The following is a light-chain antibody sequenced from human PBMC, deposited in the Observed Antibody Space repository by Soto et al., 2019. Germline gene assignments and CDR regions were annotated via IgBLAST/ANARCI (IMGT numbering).Light chain of an antibody. CDR1: QSVSSY. Sequence: EIVMTQSPATLSVSPGERATLSCSASQSVSSYLAWYQQKPGQAPRLLIYDASNRATGIPARFSGSGSGTDFTLTIRSLEPEDFAVYYCQQRSNWPHINFGQGTRREI. V-gene: IGKV3-11*01. CDR2: DAS. J-gene: IGKJ5*01. CDR3: QQRSNWPHIN.